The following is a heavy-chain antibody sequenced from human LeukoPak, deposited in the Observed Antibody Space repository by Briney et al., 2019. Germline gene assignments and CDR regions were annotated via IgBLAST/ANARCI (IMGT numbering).Heavy chain of an antibody. CDR3: AGDMKVATISPFYYYYGMDV. D-gene: IGHD5-12*01. J-gene: IGHJ6*02. V-gene: IGHV7-4-1*02. CDR2: INTNTGNP. CDR1: GGTFSSYA. Sequence: ASVKVSCKASGGTFSSYAISWVRQAPGQGLEWMGWINTNTGNPTYAQGFTGRFVFSLDTSVSTAYLQISSLKAEDTAVYYCAGDMKVATISPFYYYYGMDVWGQGTTVTVSS.